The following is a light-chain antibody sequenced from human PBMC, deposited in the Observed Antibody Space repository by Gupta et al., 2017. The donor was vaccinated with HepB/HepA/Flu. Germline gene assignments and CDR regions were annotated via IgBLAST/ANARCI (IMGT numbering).Light chain of an antibody. CDR1: SSDIGGYSL. CDR3: CSFAGSTAYVV. J-gene: IGLJ3*02. V-gene: IGLV2-23*02. Sequence: QAALPQPASVSGSPGQPITSSRTGTSSDIGGYSLVSWYQQHPGKAPKLIIFEVNKRPSGVSDRFSGSKSGNTASLTICGLQAEDEADYHCCSFAGSTAYVVFGGGTKLTVL. CDR2: EVN.